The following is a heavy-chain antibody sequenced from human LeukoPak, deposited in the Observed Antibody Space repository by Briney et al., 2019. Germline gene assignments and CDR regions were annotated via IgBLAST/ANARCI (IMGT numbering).Heavy chain of an antibody. CDR3: ARESYYDSSRTMIDY. CDR1: GGSVSSGTYY. V-gene: IGHV4-61*01. CDR2: IYYSGST. Sequence: SETLSLTCTVSGGSVSSGTYYWSWIRQPPGKGLEWIGYIYYSGSTNYNPSLKSRVTISVDTSKNQFSLNLNSVTAADTAVYYCARESYYDSSRTMIDYWGQGTLVTVSS. D-gene: IGHD3-22*01. J-gene: IGHJ4*02.